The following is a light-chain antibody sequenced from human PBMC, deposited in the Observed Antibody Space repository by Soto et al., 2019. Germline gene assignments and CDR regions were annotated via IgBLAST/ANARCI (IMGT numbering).Light chain of an antibody. V-gene: IGKV3-15*01. CDR3: QNYNYWPPAT. CDR1: QNIRSN. Sequence: EIVMTQSPATLSVSPGERGTLSCRASQNIRSNVAWYQQRPGQAPRLLIFGASVRATGVPDRFSGSGSGTDFTLTINSLQSEDSAVYYCQNYNYWPPATFGGGTKVAIK. J-gene: IGKJ4*01. CDR2: GAS.